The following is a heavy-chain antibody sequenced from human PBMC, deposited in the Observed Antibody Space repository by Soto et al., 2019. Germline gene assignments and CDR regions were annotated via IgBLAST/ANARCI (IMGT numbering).Heavy chain of an antibody. CDR2: ISFDGRNK. CDR1: GFTFSSYG. J-gene: IGHJ4*02. Sequence: QVQLVESGGGVVQPGRSLRLSCAASGFTFSSYGMHWVRQAPGKGLEWVALISFDGRNKYYADSVKGRITISRDNFKNTLYLQLNSLRAEDTAVYYCATEAYCGSDCYPDYLDYGGQGSLVTVA. D-gene: IGHD2-21*02. CDR3: ATEAYCGSDCYPDYLDY. V-gene: IGHV3-30*03.